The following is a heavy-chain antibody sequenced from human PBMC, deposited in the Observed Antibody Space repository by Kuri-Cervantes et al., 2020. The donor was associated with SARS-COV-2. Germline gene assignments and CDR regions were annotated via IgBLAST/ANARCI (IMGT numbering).Heavy chain of an antibody. CDR1: GFTFSNYA. CDR2: ISYDGSNK. CDR3: ARDGHGRGAFDI. V-gene: IGHV3-30*04. D-gene: IGHD3-10*01. Sequence: LSLTCAASGFTFSNYAMHWVRQAPGKGLEWVAVISYDGSNKYYADSVKGRFTISRDNSKNTLYLQMNSLRAEDTAVYYCARDGHGRGAFDIWGQGTMVTVSS. J-gene: IGHJ3*02.